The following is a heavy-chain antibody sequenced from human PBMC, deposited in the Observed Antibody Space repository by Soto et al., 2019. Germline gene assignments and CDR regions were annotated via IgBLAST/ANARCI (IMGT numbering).Heavy chain of an antibody. CDR2: IRSKANNYAK. D-gene: IGHD1-26*01. CDR3: ARLWSEREPNFDY. Sequence: EVQLVESGGGLGQPGGSLKLSCAASGYTFSDSAMHWVRQASGKGLEWVGRIRSKANNYAKVYAASVKGRFTISRDDSRNTAYLQMNSLKTEDTAVYYCARLWSEREPNFDYWGQGTLVSVSS. CDR1: GYTFSDSA. J-gene: IGHJ4*02. V-gene: IGHV3-73*02.